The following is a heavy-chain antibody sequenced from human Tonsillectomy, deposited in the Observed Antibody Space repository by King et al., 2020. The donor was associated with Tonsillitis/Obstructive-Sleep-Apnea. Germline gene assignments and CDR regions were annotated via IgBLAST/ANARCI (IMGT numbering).Heavy chain of an antibody. D-gene: IGHD6-25*01. V-gene: IGHV4-59*08. CDR3: ARASSVKRVDY. J-gene: IGHJ4*02. CDR1: GGSISSYY. Sequence: VQLQESGPGLVKPSETLSLTCTVSGGSISSYYWSWIRQPPGKGLEWIGYIYYSGSNNYNPSLKSRVTISVDTSKNQFSLKLSSVTAADTAVYYCARASSVKRVDYWGQGTLVTVSS. CDR2: IYYSGSN.